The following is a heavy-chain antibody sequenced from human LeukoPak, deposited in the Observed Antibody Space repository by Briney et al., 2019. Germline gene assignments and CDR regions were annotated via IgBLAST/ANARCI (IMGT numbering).Heavy chain of an antibody. J-gene: IGHJ4*02. Sequence: GGSLRLSCTASGFTFSSYGMSWVRQAPGEGLERVSAISASGDKTHYTDSVKGGFTISRDNWKNTLYLQLNSLRAEDTAVYYCAKDGNENDFWYGDVFDCWGQGTLVTVSS. D-gene: IGHD3-3*01. CDR2: ISASGDKT. V-gene: IGHV3-23*01. CDR1: GFTFSSYG. CDR3: AKDGNENDFWYGDVFDC.